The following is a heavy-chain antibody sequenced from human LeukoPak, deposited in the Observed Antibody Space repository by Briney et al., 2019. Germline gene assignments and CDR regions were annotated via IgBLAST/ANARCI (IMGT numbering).Heavy chain of an antibody. V-gene: IGHV3-48*04. Sequence: GGSLRLSCAASGFTFSSYSMNWVRQAPGKGLEWVSYISSSSSTIYYADSVKGRFTISRDNAKNSLYLQMNSLRAEDTAVYYCARGGVVRGVHAFDIWGQGTMVTVSS. CDR2: ISSSSSTI. CDR1: GFTFSSYS. J-gene: IGHJ3*02. D-gene: IGHD3-10*01. CDR3: ARGGVVRGVHAFDI.